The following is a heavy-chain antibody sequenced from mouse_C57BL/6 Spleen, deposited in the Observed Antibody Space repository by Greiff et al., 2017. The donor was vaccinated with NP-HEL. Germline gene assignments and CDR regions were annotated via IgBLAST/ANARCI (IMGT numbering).Heavy chain of an antibody. J-gene: IGHJ4*01. CDR1: GYTFTSYW. CDR3: ARGGGLLRAMDY. CDR2: IDPSDSYT. V-gene: IGHV1-59*01. Sequence: QVQLQQPGAELVRPGTSVKLSCKASGYTFTSYWMHWVKQKPGQGLEWIGVIDPSDSYTNYNQKFKGKATLTVDTSSSTAYMQLSSLTSEDSAVYYCARGGGLLRAMDYWGQGTSVTVSS. D-gene: IGHD2-3*01.